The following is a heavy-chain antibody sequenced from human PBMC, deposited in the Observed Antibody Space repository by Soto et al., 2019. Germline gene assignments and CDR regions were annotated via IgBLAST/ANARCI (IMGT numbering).Heavy chain of an antibody. CDR2: ISSSGTYT. V-gene: IGHV3-21*01. CDR1: GFTFSSYT. J-gene: IGHJ3*02. Sequence: EVQLVESGGGLVKPGGSLRLSCAASGFTFSSYTMNWVRQAPGKGLEWVSFISSSGTYTYYADLLKGRLTMSRDNAKDSLYLQMNSLRAEDTAVYYCARKKGDTFDIWGQGTMVTVSS. CDR3: ARKKGDTFDI.